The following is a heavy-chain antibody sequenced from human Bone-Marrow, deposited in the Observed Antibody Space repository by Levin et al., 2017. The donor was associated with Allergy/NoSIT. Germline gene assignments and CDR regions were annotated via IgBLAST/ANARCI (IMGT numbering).Heavy chain of an antibody. V-gene: IGHV3-23*01. J-gene: IGHJ4*02. D-gene: IGHD1-20*01. Sequence: GGSLRLSCAASGFTFSSYAMSWVRQAPGKGLEWVSAISGSGGSTYYADSVKGRFTISRDNSKNTLYLQMNSLRAEDTAVYYCAKDTYNWERPYYFDYWGQGTLVTVSS. CDR2: ISGSGGST. CDR1: GFTFSSYA. CDR3: AKDTYNWERPYYFDY.